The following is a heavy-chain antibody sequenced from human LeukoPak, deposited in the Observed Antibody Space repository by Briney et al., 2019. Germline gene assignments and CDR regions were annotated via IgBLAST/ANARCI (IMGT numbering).Heavy chain of an antibody. D-gene: IGHD2-15*01. V-gene: IGHV4-34*01. J-gene: IGHJ5*02. CDR2: INHSGST. Sequence: SETLSLTCAVYGGSFSGYYWSWIRQPPGKGLEWIGEINHSGSTNYNPSLKSRVTISVATSKNQFSLKLSSVTAADTAVYYCARAVGYCSGGSCYSGWFDPWGQGTLVTVSS. CDR1: GGSFSGYY. CDR3: ARAVGYCSGGSCYSGWFDP.